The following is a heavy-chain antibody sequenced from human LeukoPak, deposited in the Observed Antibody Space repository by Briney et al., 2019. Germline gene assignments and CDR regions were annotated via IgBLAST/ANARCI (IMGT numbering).Heavy chain of an antibody. V-gene: IGHV4-34*01. CDR2: INHSGST. CDR3: ARHYCSSTSCYTRGYYYMDV. J-gene: IGHJ6*03. CDR1: GGSFSGYY. D-gene: IGHD2-2*02. Sequence: PSETLSLTCAVYGGSFSGYYWSWIRQPPGKGLEWIGEINHSGSTNYNPSLKSRVTISVDTSKNQFSLKLSSVTAADTAVYYCARHYCSSTSCYTRGYYYMDVWGKGTTVTVSS.